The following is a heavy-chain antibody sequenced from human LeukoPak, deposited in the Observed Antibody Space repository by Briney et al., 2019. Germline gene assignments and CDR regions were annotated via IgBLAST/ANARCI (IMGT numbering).Heavy chain of an antibody. CDR1: GGTFSSYA. CDR3: ARDYYYDSSGYYLFDY. J-gene: IGHJ4*02. D-gene: IGHD3-22*01. CDR2: IIPIFGTA. Sequence: SVKVSCKASGGTFSSYAISWVRQAPGQGLEWMGGIIPIFGTANYAQKFQGRVTITTDESTSTAYMELSSLRSEDTAVYYCARDYYYDSSGYYLFDYWGQGTLVTVSS. V-gene: IGHV1-69*05.